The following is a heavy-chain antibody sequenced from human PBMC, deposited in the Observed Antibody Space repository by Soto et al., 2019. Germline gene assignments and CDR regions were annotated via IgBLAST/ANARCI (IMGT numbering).Heavy chain of an antibody. Sequence: RQDTKQRLEWMGWINAGNGNTKYSQKFQGRVTITRDTSASTAYMELSSLRSEDTAVYYCARDLFFFFQAEDGIRDL. CDR3: ARDLFFFFQAEDGIRDL. V-gene: IGHV1-3*01. J-gene: IGHJ2*01. CDR2: INAGNGNT. D-gene: IGHD3-3*01.